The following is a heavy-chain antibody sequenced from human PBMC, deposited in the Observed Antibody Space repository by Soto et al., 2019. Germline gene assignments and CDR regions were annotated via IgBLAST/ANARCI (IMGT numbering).Heavy chain of an antibody. CDR1: GFTFSSYG. Sequence: QVQLVESGGGVVQPGRSLRLSCAASGFTFSSYGMHWVRQAPGKGLEWVAVIWYDGSNKYYADSVKGRFTISRDNSKNTLYLQMNSLRAEDTAVYYCARGRIAAAGQLDYWGQGTLVTVSS. V-gene: IGHV3-33*01. D-gene: IGHD6-13*01. CDR3: ARGRIAAAGQLDY. J-gene: IGHJ4*02. CDR2: IWYDGSNK.